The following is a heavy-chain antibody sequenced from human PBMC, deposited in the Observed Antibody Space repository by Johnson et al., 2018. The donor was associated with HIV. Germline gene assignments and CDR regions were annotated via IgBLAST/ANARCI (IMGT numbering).Heavy chain of an antibody. D-gene: IGHD3-22*01. CDR1: GFTFDDYG. Sequence: VQLVESGGGVVRPGGSLRLSCAASGFTFDDYGMSWVRQAPGKGLEWVSGINWNGWSTGYAYSVTGRFTISSANSKNTLYLQMNSLRAEDTAVYYCARDMFGRYYYDSSGYSDDAFDIWGQGTMVTVSS. J-gene: IGHJ3*02. CDR3: ARDMFGRYYYDSSGYSDDAFDI. CDR2: INWNGWST. V-gene: IGHV3-20*04.